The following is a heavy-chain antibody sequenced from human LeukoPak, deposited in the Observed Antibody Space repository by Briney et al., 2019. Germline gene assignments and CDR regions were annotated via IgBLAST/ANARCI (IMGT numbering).Heavy chain of an antibody. V-gene: IGHV3-21*01. Sequence: PGGSLRLSCAASGFTFSSYIMNWVRQAPGKGLEWVSSISSSSSYIYYADSVKGRFTISRDNAKNSLYLQMNSLRAEDTAVYYCARDPLAYCGGDCYSGGFDYWGQGTLVTVSS. CDR2: ISSSSSYI. J-gene: IGHJ4*02. D-gene: IGHD2-21*02. CDR3: ARDPLAYCGGDCYSGGFDY. CDR1: GFTFSSYI.